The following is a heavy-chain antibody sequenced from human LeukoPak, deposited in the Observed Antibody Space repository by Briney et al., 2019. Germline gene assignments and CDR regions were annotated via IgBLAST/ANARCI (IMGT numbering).Heavy chain of an antibody. Sequence: HPGRSLRLSCAASGFTFSDYWMHWVRQAPGKGLVWVSDIKPDGSSTRYADSVKGRFTISRDNTKNTLYLQMNSLRVEDTAVYYCARGNWEPADYWGQGTLVTVSS. V-gene: IGHV3-74*01. CDR1: GFTFSDYW. CDR3: ARGNWEPADY. D-gene: IGHD1-26*01. CDR2: IKPDGSST. J-gene: IGHJ4*02.